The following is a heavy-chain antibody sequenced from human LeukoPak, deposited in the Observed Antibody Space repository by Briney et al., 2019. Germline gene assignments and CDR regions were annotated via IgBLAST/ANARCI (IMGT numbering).Heavy chain of an antibody. D-gene: IGHD3-3*01. CDR2: IKQDGSEK. Sequence: GGSLRLSCAASEIAFTYWRSWVRQGPGKGLEWVANIKQDGSEKYYVGSVKRRFTVSRDNAKKSLYLQMNSLRAEDTAVYYCASAFLDDFWSGHFWGQGTPVTVSS. CDR1: EIAFTYW. CDR3: ASAFLDDFWSGHF. J-gene: IGHJ4*02. V-gene: IGHV3-7*01.